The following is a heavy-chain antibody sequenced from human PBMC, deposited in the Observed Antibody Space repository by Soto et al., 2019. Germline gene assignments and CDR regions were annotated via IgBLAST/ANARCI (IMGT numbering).Heavy chain of an antibody. V-gene: IGHV4-4*02. CDR1: SGSISSSNW. CDR2: IYHSGST. J-gene: IGHJ4*02. Sequence: SETLSLTCAVSSGSISSSNWWSWVRQPPGKGLEWIGEIYHSGSTNYNPSLKSRVTISVGKSKNQFSLKLSSVTAADTAVYYCARSTSYGDYVFDYWGQGTLVTVSS. CDR3: ARSTSYGDYVFDY. D-gene: IGHD4-17*01.